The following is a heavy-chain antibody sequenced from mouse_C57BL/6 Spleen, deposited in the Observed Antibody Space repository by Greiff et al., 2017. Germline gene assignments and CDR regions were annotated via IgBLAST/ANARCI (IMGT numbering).Heavy chain of an antibody. J-gene: IGHJ3*01. CDR1: GYTFTDYN. D-gene: IGHD2-1*01. CDR2: INPNNGGT. V-gene: IGHV1-22*01. CDR3: ARLGLYYGNYEAY. Sequence: EVQLQQSGPELVKPGASVKMSCKASGYTFTDYNMHWVKQSHGKSLEWIGYINPNNGGTSYNQKFKGKATLTVNKSSSTAYMELRSLTSEDSAVYYCARLGLYYGNYEAYWGQGTLVTVSA.